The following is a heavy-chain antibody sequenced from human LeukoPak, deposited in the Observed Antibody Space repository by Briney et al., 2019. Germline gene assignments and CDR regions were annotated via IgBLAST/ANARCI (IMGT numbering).Heavy chain of an antibody. CDR2: ISYDGGYK. Sequence: PGGSLRLSCAASGFTFSNYGIHWVRQAPGKGLEWVAVISYDGGYKFYADSVKDRFTISRDSSKNTLYLQMNSLRAEDTAVYYCAKDPFDYWGQGTLVTVSS. CDR1: GFTFSNYG. J-gene: IGHJ4*02. CDR3: AKDPFDY. V-gene: IGHV3-30*18.